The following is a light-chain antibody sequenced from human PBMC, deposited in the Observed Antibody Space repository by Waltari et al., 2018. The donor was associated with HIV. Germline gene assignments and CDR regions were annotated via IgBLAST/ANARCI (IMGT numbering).Light chain of an antibody. Sequence: QSALRQPASVSGSPGPSLTISCTGSSSDIGAYHSVSWYQQHPGRPPKLLLYGVDFRPSGFSIRFSGSKSGNTASLTISGLRTDDEADYYCASYTTANTLIFGPGTKVTVL. J-gene: IGLJ1*01. CDR1: SSDIGAYHS. CDR2: GVD. CDR3: ASYTTANTLI. V-gene: IGLV2-14*01.